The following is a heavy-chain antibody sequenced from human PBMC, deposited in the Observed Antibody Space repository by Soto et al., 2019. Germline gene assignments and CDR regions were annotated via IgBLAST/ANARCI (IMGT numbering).Heavy chain of an antibody. J-gene: IGHJ5*02. V-gene: IGHV4-39*01. CDR1: GGSISSSSYY. D-gene: IGHD3-16*01. CDR3: ARRQYMIGFDP. Sequence: SETLSLTCTVSGGSISSSSYYWGWIRQPPGKGLEWIGSIYYSGSTYYNPSLKSRDTISVDTSKNQFSLKLSSVTAADTAVYYCARRQYMIGFDPWGQGTLVTVS. CDR2: IYYSGST.